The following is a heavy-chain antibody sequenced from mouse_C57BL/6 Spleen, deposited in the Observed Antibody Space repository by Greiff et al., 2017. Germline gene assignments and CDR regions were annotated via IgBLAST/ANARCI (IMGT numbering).Heavy chain of an antibody. J-gene: IGHJ3*01. CDR2: IYPGDGDT. Sequence: QVQLQQSGPELVKPGASVKISCKASGYAFSSSWMNWVKQRPGKGLEWIGRIYPGDGDTNYNGKFKGKATLTADKSSSTAYMQLSSLTSEESAVYFCAATMVTTRRAWFAYWGQGTLVTVSA. V-gene: IGHV1-82*01. CDR3: AATMVTTRRAWFAY. CDR1: GYAFSSSW. D-gene: IGHD2-2*01.